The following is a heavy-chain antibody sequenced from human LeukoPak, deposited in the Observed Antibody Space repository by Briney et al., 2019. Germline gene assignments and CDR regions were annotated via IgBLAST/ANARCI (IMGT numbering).Heavy chain of an antibody. CDR3: AKGDYYDSSGPWPFY. D-gene: IGHD3-22*01. J-gene: IGHJ4*02. CDR1: GFTFRSYG. V-gene: IGHV3-30*02. CDR2: IRYDGSNK. Sequence: PGGSLRLSCAASGFTFRSYGMHWVRQAPGKGLEWVAFIRYDGSNKYYADSVKGRFTISRDNSKNTLYLQMNSLRAEDTAVYYCAKGDYYDSSGPWPFYWGQGTLVTVSS.